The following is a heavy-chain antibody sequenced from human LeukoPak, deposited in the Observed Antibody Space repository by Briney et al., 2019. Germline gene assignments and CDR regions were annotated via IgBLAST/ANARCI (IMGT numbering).Heavy chain of an antibody. D-gene: IGHD1-1*01. Sequence: SQTLSLTCAISGDSVSSNSAAWNWIRQSPSRGLEWLGRTYYRSKWYNDYAVSVKSRITINPDTSKNQFSLQLNSVTPEDTAVYYCARTNLERRGAYYYYGMDVWGQGTTVTVSS. J-gene: IGHJ6*02. CDR1: GDSVSSNSAA. V-gene: IGHV6-1*01. CDR3: ARTNLERRGAYYYYGMDV. CDR2: TYYRSKWYN.